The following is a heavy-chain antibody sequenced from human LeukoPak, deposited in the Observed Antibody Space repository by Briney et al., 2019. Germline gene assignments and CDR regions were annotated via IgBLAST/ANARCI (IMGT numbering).Heavy chain of an antibody. Sequence: GGSLRLSCAASGFTFSSYSMNWVRQASGKGLEWVSDISSGSRNINYADSVKGRFTVSRDNAKNSLYLQMNSLRVEDTAVYYCARRTEVWKTYGSYYYYMDVWGKGTTVTVSS. J-gene: IGHJ6*03. V-gene: IGHV3-48*01. D-gene: IGHD4-17*01. CDR3: ARRTEVWKTYGSYYYYMDV. CDR2: ISSGSRNI. CDR1: GFTFSSYS.